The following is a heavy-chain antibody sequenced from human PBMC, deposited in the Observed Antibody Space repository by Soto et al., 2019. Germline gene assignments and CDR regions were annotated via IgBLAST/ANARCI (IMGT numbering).Heavy chain of an antibody. CDR1: GFTVASNY. J-gene: IGHJ4*02. D-gene: IGHD4-17*01. CDR2: IYTGGST. Sequence: EVQLVESGGGLIQPGGSLRLSCASGFTVASNYMSWVRQAPGKGLECVSVIYTGGSTYYADSVKGRFTISRDNSRNTVYLQVNSLRADETAVCYCARVTTRGYFDSWGQGTLVTVSS. V-gene: IGHV3-53*01. CDR3: ARVTTRGYFDS.